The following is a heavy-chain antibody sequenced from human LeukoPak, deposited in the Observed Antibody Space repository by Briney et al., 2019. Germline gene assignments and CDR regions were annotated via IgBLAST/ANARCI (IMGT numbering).Heavy chain of an antibody. V-gene: IGHV1-46*01. J-gene: IGHJ4*02. CDR1: GYTFTSYY. CDR2: INPSGGST. D-gene: IGHD2-15*01. Sequence: ASVKVSCEASGYTFTSYYMHWVRQAPGQGLEWMGIINPSGGSTSYAQKFQGRVTMTRDTSTSTVYMELSSLRSEDTAVYYCARDSEGVVVVAAPDYWGQGTLVTVSS. CDR3: ARDSEGVVVVAAPDY.